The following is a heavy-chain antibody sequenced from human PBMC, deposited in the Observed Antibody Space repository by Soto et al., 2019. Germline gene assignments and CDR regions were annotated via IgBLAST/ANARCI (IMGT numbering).Heavy chain of an antibody. V-gene: IGHV1-8*01. Sequence: ASVKVSCKASGYTFTNYDINWVRQATGQGLEWMGWMNPNNGDTDYAQNFQGRVTMTRNTSITTAYMELSSLRSEDTAVYYCARRVAALRYWGQGTLVTVSS. CDR3: ARRVAALRY. J-gene: IGHJ4*02. CDR1: GYTFTNYD. D-gene: IGHD6-19*01. CDR2: MNPNNGDT.